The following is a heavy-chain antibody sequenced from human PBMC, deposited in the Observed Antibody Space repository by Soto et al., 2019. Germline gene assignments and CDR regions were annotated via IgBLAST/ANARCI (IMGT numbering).Heavy chain of an antibody. V-gene: IGHV3-23*01. CDR3: AKKPYGDSGWFDS. Sequence: GSLRLSCAASVFTLSTYAMSWVRQAPGKGLEWVSAISGSGANTYYADSVKGRFTISRDTSKNTLYLQMSSLRVEDTAVYYCAKKPYGDSGWFDSWGQGTRVTVSS. D-gene: IGHD4-17*01. J-gene: IGHJ5*01. CDR1: VFTLSTYA. CDR2: ISGSGANT.